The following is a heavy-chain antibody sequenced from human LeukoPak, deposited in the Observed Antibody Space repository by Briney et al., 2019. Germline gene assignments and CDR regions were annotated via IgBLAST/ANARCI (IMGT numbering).Heavy chain of an antibody. V-gene: IGHV1-69*05. Sequence: SVKVSCKASGGTFSSYAISWVRQAPGQGLEWMGGIIPIFGTANYAQKFQGRVTITTDESTSTAYMELSSLRSEDTAVYYCASRPPHYYGSGSYYNTLPDYWGQGTLVTVSS. CDR1: GGTFSSYA. CDR2: IIPIFGTA. D-gene: IGHD3-10*01. CDR3: ASRPPHYYGSGSYYNTLPDY. J-gene: IGHJ4*02.